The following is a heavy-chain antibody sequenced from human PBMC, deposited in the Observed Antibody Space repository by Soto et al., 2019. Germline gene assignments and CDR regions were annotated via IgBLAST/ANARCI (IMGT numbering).Heavy chain of an antibody. CDR2: ISGSGGST. V-gene: IGHV3-23*01. J-gene: IGHJ4*02. Sequence: GGSLRLSCAASGFTFSSYAMSWVRQAPGKGLEWVSAISGSGGSTYYADSVKGRFTISRDNSKNTLYLQMNSLRAEDTAVYYCAKDGQIVATIEGIYFDYWGQGTLVTVSS. CDR3: AKDGQIVATIEGIYFDY. CDR1: GFTFSSYA. D-gene: IGHD5-12*01.